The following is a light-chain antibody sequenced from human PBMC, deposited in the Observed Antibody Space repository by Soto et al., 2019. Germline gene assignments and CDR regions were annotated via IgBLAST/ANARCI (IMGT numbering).Light chain of an antibody. CDR2: GAS. J-gene: IGKJ4*01. Sequence: EIVMTQSPATLSVSPGERATLSCRASQSVSSKLAWYQQRPGQAPRLLIYGASTRATGIPVRVSGGGSETEFTLTISSLQSEDFAVYYCQQYDNWTLTFGGGTKVEIK. CDR1: QSVSSK. V-gene: IGKV3-15*01. CDR3: QQYDNWTLT.